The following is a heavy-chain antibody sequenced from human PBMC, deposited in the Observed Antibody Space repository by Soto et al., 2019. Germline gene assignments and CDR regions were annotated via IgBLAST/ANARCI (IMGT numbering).Heavy chain of an antibody. D-gene: IGHD4-17*01. J-gene: IGHJ4*02. V-gene: IGHV4-59*01. CDR3: ARRYGASFDY. CDR1: GGSISSYY. Sequence: PSETLSLTCTVSGGSISSYYWSWIRQPPGKGLEWIGYIYYSGSTNYNPSLKSRVTISVDTSKSQFSLKLSSVTAADTAVYYCARRYGASFDYWGQGTLVTVPQ. CDR2: IYYSGST.